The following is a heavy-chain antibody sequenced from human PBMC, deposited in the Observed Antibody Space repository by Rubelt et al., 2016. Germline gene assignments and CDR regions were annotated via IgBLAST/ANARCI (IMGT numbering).Heavy chain of an antibody. CDR1: GGSISSGGYY. V-gene: IGHV4-31*01. Sequence: QVQLQESGPGLVKPSQTLSLTCTVSGGSISSGGYYWSWIRQPPGKGLEWIGEINHSGSTNYNPSPNGVAATSVATSKNTCSPKLSRVTAADTAVYYCARGRRERYSYGTADYWGQGTLVTVSS. D-gene: IGHD5-18*01. CDR2: INHSGST. CDR3: ARGRRERYSYGTADY. J-gene: IGHJ4*02.